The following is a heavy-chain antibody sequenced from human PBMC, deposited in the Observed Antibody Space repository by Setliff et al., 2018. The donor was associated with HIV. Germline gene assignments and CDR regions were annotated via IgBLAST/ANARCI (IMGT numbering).Heavy chain of an antibody. CDR3: AKKGGDQWLFGGYAFDI. Sequence: GESLKFSCKASGYSFSSYWIGWVRQMPGKGLEWMGIIFPGDSDIKYNPSFQGQVTISVDKSITTAYLQWSSLKASDTAIYYCAKKGGDQWLFGGYAFDIWGQGTMVTV. J-gene: IGHJ3*02. D-gene: IGHD3-22*01. CDR2: IFPGDSDI. CDR1: GYSFSSYW. V-gene: IGHV5-51*01.